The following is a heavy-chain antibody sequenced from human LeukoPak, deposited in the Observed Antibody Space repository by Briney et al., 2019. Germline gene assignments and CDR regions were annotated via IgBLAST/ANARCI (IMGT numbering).Heavy chain of an antibody. Sequence: PGGSLRLSCAASGFTFSSYAMSWVRQAPGKGLEWVSSISGSSDTTYYADSVKGRSSISRDNSKNTSYLQMNSLRAEDTAVYYCAKTPLYCSGGGCYDRRFDNWGQGTLVTVSS. D-gene: IGHD2-15*01. CDR3: AKTPLYCSGGGCYDRRFDN. V-gene: IGHV3-23*01. J-gene: IGHJ4*02. CDR1: GFTFSSYA. CDR2: ISGSSDTT.